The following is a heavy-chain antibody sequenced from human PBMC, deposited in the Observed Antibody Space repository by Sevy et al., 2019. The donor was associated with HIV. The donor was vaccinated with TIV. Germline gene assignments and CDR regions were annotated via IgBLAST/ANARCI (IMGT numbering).Heavy chain of an antibody. V-gene: IGHV3-23*01. J-gene: IGHJ4*02. CDR3: ARVSAYYNDSSGYYRYFDY. Sequence: GGSLRLSCAASGFTFSSYAMSWVRQAPGKGLEWVSAISGSGGSTYYADSVKGRFTISRDNSKNTLYLQMNSLRAEETAVYYCARVSAYYNDSSGYYRYFDYWGQGTLVTVSS. D-gene: IGHD3-22*01. CDR1: GFTFSSYA. CDR2: ISGSGGST.